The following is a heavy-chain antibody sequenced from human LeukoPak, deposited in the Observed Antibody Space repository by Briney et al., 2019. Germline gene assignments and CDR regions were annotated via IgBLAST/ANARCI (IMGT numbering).Heavy chain of an antibody. CDR2: IIPILGIA. CDR1: GGTFSSYT. Sequence: SVKVSCKASGGTFSSYTISWVRQAPGQGLEWMGRIIPILGIANYAQKFQGRVTITADKSTSTAYMELSSLRSEDTAVYYCARDPPYSSSPRVFDYWGQGTLVTVYS. J-gene: IGHJ4*02. V-gene: IGHV1-69*04. CDR3: ARDPPYSSSPRVFDY. D-gene: IGHD6-6*01.